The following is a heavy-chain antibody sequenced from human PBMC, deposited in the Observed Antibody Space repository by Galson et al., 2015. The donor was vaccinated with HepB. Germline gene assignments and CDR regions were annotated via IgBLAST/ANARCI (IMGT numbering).Heavy chain of an antibody. Sequence: SLRLSCAASGFTFSDYYMSRIRQAPGKGLEWLSYISSTGTYTNYADPVKGRFTISRDNAKNSLYLQMNNLRAEDTAVYYCARVADADYGDHSHFDYWGQGTLVTVSS. J-gene: IGHJ4*02. CDR3: ARVADADYGDHSHFDY. V-gene: IGHV3-11*06. CDR2: ISSTGTYT. CDR1: GFTFSDYY. D-gene: IGHD4-17*01.